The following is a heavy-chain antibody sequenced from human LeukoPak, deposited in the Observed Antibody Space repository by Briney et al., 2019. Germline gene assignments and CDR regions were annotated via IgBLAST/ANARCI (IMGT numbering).Heavy chain of an antibody. J-gene: IGHJ4*02. V-gene: IGHV3-15*01. Sequence: GGSLRLSCAASGFTFTNAWMSWVRQAPGKGLEWVGRIKSKDDGETIENAAPVRGRFTMSRDDSKATLYLQMNSLKAEDTAVYYCTTDLGLTMIRGVIVYWGQGALVTVSS. CDR2: IKSKDDGETI. CDR1: GFTFTNAW. CDR3: TTDLGLTMIRGVIVY. D-gene: IGHD3-10*01.